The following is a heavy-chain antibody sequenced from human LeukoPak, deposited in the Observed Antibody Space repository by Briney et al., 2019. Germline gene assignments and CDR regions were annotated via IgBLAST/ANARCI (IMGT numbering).Heavy chain of an antibody. CDR3: ASDIGRFDY. Sequence: GSLRLSCVASGFTFTDYAMSWVRQPPGKGLEWIGEINHSGSTNYNPSLKSRVIISVDTSKNQFSLKLSSVTAADTAVYYCASDIGRFDYWGQGTLVTVSS. J-gene: IGHJ4*02. CDR1: GFTFTDYA. V-gene: IGHV4-34*01. D-gene: IGHD2-15*01. CDR2: INHSGST.